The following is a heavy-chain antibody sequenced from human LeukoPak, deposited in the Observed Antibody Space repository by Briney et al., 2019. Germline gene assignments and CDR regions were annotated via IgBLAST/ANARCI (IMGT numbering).Heavy chain of an antibody. D-gene: IGHD3-10*01. CDR1: GFTFDDYA. CDR2: ISGDGGST. J-gene: IGHJ6*02. V-gene: IGHV3-43*02. CDR3: AKDMLAVRGVTPIPYGMDV. Sequence: GGSLRLSCAASGFTFDDYAMHWVRQAPGKGLEWVSLISGDGGSTYYADSVKGRFTISRDNSKNSLYLQMNSLRTEDTALYYCAKDMLAVRGVTPIPYGMDVWGQGTTVTVYS.